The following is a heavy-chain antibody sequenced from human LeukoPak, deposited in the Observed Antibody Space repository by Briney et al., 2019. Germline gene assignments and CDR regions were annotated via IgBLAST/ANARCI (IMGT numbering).Heavy chain of an antibody. CDR2: IYYSGST. D-gene: IGHD6-19*01. V-gene: IGHV4-59*01. Sequence: SETLSLTCTVSGGSISGYYWSCIRQPPGKGLEWIGDIYYSGSTNYNPSLTSRVTMSVDTSKNQFSLKLNSVTAADTAVYYCARGWDGIAVAGSFDYWGQGTLVTVSS. CDR3: ARGWDGIAVAGSFDY. CDR1: GGSISGYY. J-gene: IGHJ4*02.